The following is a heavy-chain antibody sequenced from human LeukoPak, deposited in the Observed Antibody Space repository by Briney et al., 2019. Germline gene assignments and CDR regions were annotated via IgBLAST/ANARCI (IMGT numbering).Heavy chain of an antibody. D-gene: IGHD6-13*01. Sequence: WVRQPPGKGLEWMGIIYPADSDTRYSPSFQGQVTISADKSISTAYLQWSSVKASDTAMYYCARGPYSSSWGQGTLVTVSS. J-gene: IGHJ4*02. V-gene: IGHV5-51*01. CDR3: ARGPYSSS. CDR2: IYPADSDT.